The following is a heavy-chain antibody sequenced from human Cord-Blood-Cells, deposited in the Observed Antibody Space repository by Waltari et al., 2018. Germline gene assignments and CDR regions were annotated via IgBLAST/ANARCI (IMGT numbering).Heavy chain of an antibody. CDR1: GGSISSSSYY. D-gene: IGHD3-16*02. Sequence: QLQLQESGPGLVKPSETLSLTCTVSGGSISSSSYYWGWIRQPPGTGLEWIGSIYFSGSTTYNPSLKRRVTISVDTSKNQFSLKLSSVTAADTAVYYCARLTNQSKYRNTNWFDPWGQGTLVTVSS. J-gene: IGHJ5*02. CDR3: ARLTNQSKYRNTNWFDP. V-gene: IGHV4-39*01. CDR2: IYFSGST.